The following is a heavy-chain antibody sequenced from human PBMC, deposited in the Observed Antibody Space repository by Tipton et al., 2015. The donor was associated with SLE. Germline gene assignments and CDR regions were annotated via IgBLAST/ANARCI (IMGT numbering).Heavy chain of an antibody. CDR3: AIFGGYSSGWYYFDY. D-gene: IGHD6-19*01. V-gene: IGHV4-4*02. Sequence: TLSLTCAVSGDSISSTNWWSWVRQPPGKGLEWIGEIYHSGSTNYNPSLKSRVTISVDMSKNQFSLKLSSVTAADTAVYYCAIFGGYSSGWYYFDYWAGEPWSPSPQ. CDR1: GDSISSTNW. CDR2: IYHSGST. J-gene: IGHJ4*02.